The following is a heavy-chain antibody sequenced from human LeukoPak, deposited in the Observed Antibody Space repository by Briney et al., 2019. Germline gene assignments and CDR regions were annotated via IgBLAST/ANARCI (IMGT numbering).Heavy chain of an antibody. D-gene: IGHD3-16*01. CDR3: ATYTHWVAGDV. V-gene: IGHV3-7*01. CDR1: GFTFSDSW. J-gene: IGHJ6*02. CDR2: MNQDGSAK. Sequence: GGSLRLSCAASGFTFSDSWMSWVRQAPGKGLEWVANMNQDGSAKGYVDSVKGRFTISRDNARNSPYLQMSSLRPEDTAVYYCATYTHWVAGDVWGQGTTVTVSS.